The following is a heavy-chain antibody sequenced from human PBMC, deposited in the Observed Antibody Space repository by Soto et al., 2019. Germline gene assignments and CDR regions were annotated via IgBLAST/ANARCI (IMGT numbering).Heavy chain of an antibody. D-gene: IGHD5-12*01. CDR3: AREGYRELDH. V-gene: IGHV3-48*01. Sequence: GGSLRLSCAASGFTFSSFSMNWVRQAPGKGLEWVSYISSRSSSMYYADSVKGRFTISRDNANNSQYLQMNGRRAEDTAVYYWAREGYRELDHWGQGTLVTVSS. CDR1: GFTFSSFS. CDR2: ISSRSSSM. J-gene: IGHJ4*02.